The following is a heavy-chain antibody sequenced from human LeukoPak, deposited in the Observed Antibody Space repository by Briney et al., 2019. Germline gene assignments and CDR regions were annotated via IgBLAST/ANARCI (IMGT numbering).Heavy chain of an antibody. CDR3: AKDGEYYGSGSVGWFDP. J-gene: IGHJ5*02. CDR2: IRYDGSNE. Sequence: GGSLRLSCAASEFTFSSYGMHWVRQAPGKGLEWVAFIRYDGSNEYYAESVKGRFTVSRDNSKNTLSLQMNSLRAADTAVYYCAKDGEYYGSGSVGWFDPWGQGTLVTVSS. V-gene: IGHV3-30*02. CDR1: EFTFSSYG. D-gene: IGHD3-10*01.